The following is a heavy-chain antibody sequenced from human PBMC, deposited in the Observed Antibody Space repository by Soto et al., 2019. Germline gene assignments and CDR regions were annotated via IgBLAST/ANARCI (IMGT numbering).Heavy chain of an antibody. J-gene: IGHJ4*02. V-gene: IGHV1-69*08. CDR3: ARDTGSGGYNQIDY. CDR2: IIPILGIA. D-gene: IGHD5-12*01. CDR1: GGTFSSYT. Sequence: QVQLVQSGAEVKKPGSSVKVSCKASGGTFSSYTISWVRQAPGQGLEWMGRIIPILGIANYAQKFQGRVTITADKSTSTAYMALSSLRSEDTAVYYCARDTGSGGYNQIDYWGQGTLVTVSS.